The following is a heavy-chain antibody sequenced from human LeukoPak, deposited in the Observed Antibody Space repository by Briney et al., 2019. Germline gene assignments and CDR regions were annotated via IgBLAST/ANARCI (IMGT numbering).Heavy chain of an antibody. Sequence: ASVKVSCKVSGYTLTELSMHWVRQAPGKGLEWTGGFDPEDGETIYAQKFQGRVTMTEDTSTDTAYMELSSLRSEDTAVYYCATGPRPVGATTFNYWGQGTLVTVSS. V-gene: IGHV1-24*01. CDR2: FDPEDGET. J-gene: IGHJ4*02. D-gene: IGHD1-26*01. CDR1: GYTLTELS. CDR3: ATGPRPVGATTFNY.